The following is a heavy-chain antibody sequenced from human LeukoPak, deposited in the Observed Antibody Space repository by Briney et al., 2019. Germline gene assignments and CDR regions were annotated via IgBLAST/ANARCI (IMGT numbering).Heavy chain of an antibody. CDR2: IHYSGST. Sequence: NSSETLSLTCTVSGGSISSYYWSWIRQPPGKGLVWIGYIHYSGSTNYNPSLKSRVTISVDTSKNQSSLKLSSVTAADTAVYYCASDLVDTAMGEYWGQGTLVTVSS. D-gene: IGHD5-18*01. J-gene: IGHJ4*02. V-gene: IGHV4-59*12. CDR1: GGSISSYY. CDR3: ASDLVDTAMGEY.